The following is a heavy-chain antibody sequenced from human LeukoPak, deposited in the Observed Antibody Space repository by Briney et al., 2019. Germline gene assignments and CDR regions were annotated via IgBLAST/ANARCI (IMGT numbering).Heavy chain of an antibody. V-gene: IGHV4-4*07. Sequence: SETLSLTCTVSGGSITTHYWSWIRQPAGREVEWIGRVYNTGSTKYNPSLESRVTMSVDTSSNRFSLRLRSVTAADTAVYYCARDLLGDYGTFDIWGQGTMVTVSS. J-gene: IGHJ3*02. CDR2: VYNTGST. CDR1: GGSITTHY. CDR3: ARDLLGDYGTFDI. D-gene: IGHD4-17*01.